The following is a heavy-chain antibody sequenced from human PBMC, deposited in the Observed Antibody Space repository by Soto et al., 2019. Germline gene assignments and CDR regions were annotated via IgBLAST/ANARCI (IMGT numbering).Heavy chain of an antibody. CDR3: ATDFWSGYYEGHYYYYGMDV. CDR1: GGTFSIYA. D-gene: IGHD3-3*01. J-gene: IGHJ6*02. V-gene: IGHV1-69*13. CDR2: IIPIFGTA. Sequence: SVKVSCKASGGTFSIYAISGVRQAPGQGLEWMGGIIPIFGTANYAQKFQGRVTITADESTSTAYMELSSLRSEDTAVYYCATDFWSGYYEGHYYYYGMDVWGQGTTVTVSS.